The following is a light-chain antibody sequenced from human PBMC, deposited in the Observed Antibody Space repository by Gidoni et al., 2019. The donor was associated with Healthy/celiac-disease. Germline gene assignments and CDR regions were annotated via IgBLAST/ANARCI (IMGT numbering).Light chain of an antibody. Sequence: QSVLTQPPSASGTPGQRVTIPCSGSSPNIGINTVNWYQQLPGTAPKLLIYSNNQRPSGVPDRFSGSKSGTSASLAISGLQSEDEADYYCAAWDDSLNAWVFGGGTKLTVL. J-gene: IGLJ3*02. CDR3: AAWDDSLNAWV. CDR1: SPNIGINT. V-gene: IGLV1-44*01. CDR2: SNN.